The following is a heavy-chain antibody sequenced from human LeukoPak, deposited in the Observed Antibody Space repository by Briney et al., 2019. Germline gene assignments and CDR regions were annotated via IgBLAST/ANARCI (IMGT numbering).Heavy chain of an antibody. D-gene: IGHD3-22*01. Sequence: SETLSLTCAVSGASISSSYWSWIRQPPGKGLEWIGYIYYSGSTYYNPSLKSRVTISVDTSKNQFSLKLSSVTAADTAVYYCAREDDSSGLLDYWGQGTLVTVSS. V-gene: IGHV4-59*12. J-gene: IGHJ4*02. CDR2: IYYSGST. CDR1: GASISSSY. CDR3: AREDDSSGLLDY.